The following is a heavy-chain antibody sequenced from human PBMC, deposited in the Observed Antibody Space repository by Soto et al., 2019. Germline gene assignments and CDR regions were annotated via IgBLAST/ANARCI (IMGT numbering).Heavy chain of an antibody. J-gene: IGHJ4*02. V-gene: IGHV4-59*01. Sequence: EILSLTCTVSGGSLDDFYWSWIRQPPGKAPEWIAYISDSGSTNYNPSLRSRVTISVDTSNNQFSLKLTSVTAADTAVYYCARDGYNSYYFDFWGQGTLVTVSS. CDR2: ISDSGST. CDR1: GGSLDDFY. CDR3: ARDGYNSYYFDF. D-gene: IGHD5-12*01.